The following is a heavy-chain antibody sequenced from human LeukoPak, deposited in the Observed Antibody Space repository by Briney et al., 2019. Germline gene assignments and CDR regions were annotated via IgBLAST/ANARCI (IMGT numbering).Heavy chain of an antibody. Sequence: SETLSLTCTVSGGSISSSNYYWGWIRQPPGKGLEWIGTIYYSGSTYYNPSLKSRVTMSIDTSKNQFSLRLNSVTAADTAVYYCARVTHHYGSESNDWGQGTLVTVSS. CDR3: ARVTHHYGSESND. V-gene: IGHV4-39*07. CDR1: GGSISSSNYY. CDR2: IYYSGST. J-gene: IGHJ4*02. D-gene: IGHD3-10*01.